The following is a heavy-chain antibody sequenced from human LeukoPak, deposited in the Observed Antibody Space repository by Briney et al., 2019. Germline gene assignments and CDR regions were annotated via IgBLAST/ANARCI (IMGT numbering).Heavy chain of an antibody. CDR1: GFTFSSYG. D-gene: IGHD3-3*01. J-gene: IGHJ4*02. Sequence: GGSLRLSCAASGFTFSSYGMPWVRRAPGKGLEWVAVISYDGSNKYYADSVKGRFTISRDNSKNTLYLQMNSLRAEDTAVYYCAKSQVGYDFWSGYYTDYWGQGTLVTVSS. CDR3: AKSQVGYDFWSGYYTDY. V-gene: IGHV3-30*18. CDR2: ISYDGSNK.